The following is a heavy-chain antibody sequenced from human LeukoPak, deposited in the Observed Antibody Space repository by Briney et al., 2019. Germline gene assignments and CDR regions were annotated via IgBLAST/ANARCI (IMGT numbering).Heavy chain of an antibody. CDR2: ISAYNGNT. J-gene: IGHJ4*02. CDR3: ARDRLRSNYYDSSGYSY. D-gene: IGHD3-22*01. CDR1: GDTFSSYA. V-gene: IGHV1-18*01. Sequence: ASVKVSCKASGDTFSSYAINWVRQAPGQGPEWMGWISAYNGNTNYAQKLQGRVTMTTDTSTSTAYMELRSLRSDDTAVYYCARDRLRSNYYDSSGYSYWGQGTLVTVSS.